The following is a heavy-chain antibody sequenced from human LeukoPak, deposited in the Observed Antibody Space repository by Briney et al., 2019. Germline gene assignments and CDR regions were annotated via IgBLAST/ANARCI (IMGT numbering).Heavy chain of an antibody. V-gene: IGHV1-2*02. CDR2: INPNSGGT. CDR1: GYTFTGYY. CDR3: ARARLTYCSGGSCYSGSYMDV. Sequence: ASVKVSCRASGYTFTGYYMHWVRQAPGQGLELMGWINPNSGGTNYAQKFQGGVTMTRDTSISTAYMELSRLRSDDTAVYYCARARLTYCSGGSCYSGSYMDVWGKGTTVTVSS. D-gene: IGHD2-15*01. J-gene: IGHJ6*03.